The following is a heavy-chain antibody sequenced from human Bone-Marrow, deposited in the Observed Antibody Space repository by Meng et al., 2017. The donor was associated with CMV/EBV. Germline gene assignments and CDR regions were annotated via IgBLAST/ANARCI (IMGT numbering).Heavy chain of an antibody. J-gene: IGHJ6*02. CDR1: GFTFNSHW. V-gene: IGHV3-74*01. CDR2: IHSDGNST. CDR3: ARGQAIAGNFGMDV. Sequence: GGSLRLSCAASGFTFNSHWMHWVRQAPGKGLVWVSRIHSDGNSTSYADTVKGRFTISRDNAKNMMFLQMNSLRAEDTAVYYCARGQAIAGNFGMDVWGQGTTVTVSS. D-gene: IGHD6-13*01.